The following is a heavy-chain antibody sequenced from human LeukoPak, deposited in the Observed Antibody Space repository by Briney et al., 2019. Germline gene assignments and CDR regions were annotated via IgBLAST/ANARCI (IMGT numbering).Heavy chain of an antibody. J-gene: IGHJ4*02. CDR1: GASISSSPYY. CDR2: IYYSGST. V-gene: IGHV4-39*01. CDR3: ARHGEYSSSSRLHFYYFDY. Sequence: SETLSLTCTVSGASISSSPYYWAWIRQPPGKGLEWIGSIYYSGSTYYNPSLKSRFTISVDTSKNQFSLKLSSVTAADTAVYYCARHGEYSSSSRLHFYYFDYWGRGTLVTVSS. D-gene: IGHD6-6*01.